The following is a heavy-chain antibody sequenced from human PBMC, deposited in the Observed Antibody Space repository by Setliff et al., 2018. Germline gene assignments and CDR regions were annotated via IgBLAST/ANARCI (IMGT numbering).Heavy chain of an antibody. CDR2: IYHSGST. Sequence: PSETLSLTCAVSGYSISSGYYWGWIRQPPGKGLEWIGSIYHSGSTYYNPSLKSRVTISVDTSKNQFSLKLSSVTAADTAVFYCARSAGYSSSWYNYYGMDVWGQGTTVTVSS. CDR3: ARSAGYSSSWYNYYGMDV. J-gene: IGHJ6*02. V-gene: IGHV4-38-2*01. D-gene: IGHD6-13*01. CDR1: GYSISSGYY.